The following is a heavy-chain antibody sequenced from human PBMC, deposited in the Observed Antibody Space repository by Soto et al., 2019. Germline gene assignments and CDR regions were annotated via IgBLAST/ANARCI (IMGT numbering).Heavy chain of an antibody. CDR2: IIGYNRKT. Sequence: GASVKASCKTSGYTFTSFGVSWVRQALGQVLEWLGWIIGYNRKTKYAQTLQGRVTMTADTSTSTVYLELRGLRPDDTAVYFCARDPMIDDYGLRTYDYWGQGTTVTVSS. J-gene: IGHJ4*02. D-gene: IGHD3-16*01. CDR3: ARDPMIDDYGLRTYDY. CDR1: GYTFTSFG. V-gene: IGHV1-18*04.